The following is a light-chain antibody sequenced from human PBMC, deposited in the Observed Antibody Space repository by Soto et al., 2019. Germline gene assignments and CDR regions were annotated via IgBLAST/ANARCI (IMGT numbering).Light chain of an antibody. J-gene: IGKJ4*01. V-gene: IGKV3-15*01. CDR1: QNVYTN. Sequence: EVVVTQSPGTLSVSPGERATLSCRASQNVYTNLAWYQQKPGQAPRLLIYYVSTRATGIPARFSGSGSGTELTITISSLQSEDFEVYYCQQYNNWPLTFGGGTKVDIK. CDR3: QQYNNWPLT. CDR2: YVS.